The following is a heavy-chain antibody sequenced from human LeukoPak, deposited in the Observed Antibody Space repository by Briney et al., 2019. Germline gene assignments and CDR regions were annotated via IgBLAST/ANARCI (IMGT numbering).Heavy chain of an antibody. CDR3: ARHGDSTVTLLPFDP. V-gene: IGHV4-39*01. Sequence: PSETLSLTCTVSGGSISSSSYYWGWIRQPPGKGLEWIGSIYYSGSTYYNPSLKSRVAISVDTSKNQFSLKLSSVTAADTAVYYCARHGDSTVTLLPFDPWGQGTLVTVSS. J-gene: IGHJ5*02. CDR1: GGSISSSSYY. CDR2: IYYSGST. D-gene: IGHD4-11*01.